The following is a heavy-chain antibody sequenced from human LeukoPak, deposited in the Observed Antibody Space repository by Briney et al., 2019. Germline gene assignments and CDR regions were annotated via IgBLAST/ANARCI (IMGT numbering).Heavy chain of an antibody. CDR2: ITASSTAI. Sequence: PGGSLRLSCAASGFTFNTYTMNWVRQAPGKGLEWVSSITASSTAIYSADSVKGRFTISRDSAKNFLYLQMNSLRAEDTAVYYCARTYYDILTGYNPYFDYWGQGILVTVSS. CDR3: ARTYYDILTGYNPYFDY. CDR1: GFTFNTYT. D-gene: IGHD3-9*01. V-gene: IGHV3-21*01. J-gene: IGHJ4*02.